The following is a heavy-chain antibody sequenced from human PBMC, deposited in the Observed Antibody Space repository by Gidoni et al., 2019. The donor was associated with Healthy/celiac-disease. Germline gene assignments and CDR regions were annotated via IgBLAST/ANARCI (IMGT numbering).Heavy chain of an antibody. V-gene: IGHV1-8*01. D-gene: IGHD2-15*01. CDR1: GYTFTSYD. CDR3: ARAPTYCSGGSCYSGEGYYYGMDV. Sequence: QVQLVQSGAEVKKPGASVTVSCKASGYTFTSYDINWVRQATGQGLEWMGWMNPNSGNTGYAQKFQGRVTMTRNTSISTAYMELSSLRSEDTAVYYCARAPTYCSGGSCYSGEGYYYGMDVWGQGTTVTVSS. CDR2: MNPNSGNT. J-gene: IGHJ6*02.